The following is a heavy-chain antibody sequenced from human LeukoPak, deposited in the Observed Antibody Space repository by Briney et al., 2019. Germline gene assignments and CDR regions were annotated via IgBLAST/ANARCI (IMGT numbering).Heavy chain of an antibody. Sequence: ASVKVSCKASGDTFIGYYMHWVRQAPGQGLEWMGWIDPNSGGTNYAQKFQGRVTMTRDTSISTAYMELSRLRSDDTAVYYCARGVFGLGDSYFDYWGQGTLVTVSS. CDR2: IDPNSGGT. CDR3: ARGVFGLGDSYFDY. CDR1: GDTFIGYY. D-gene: IGHD3-10*01. V-gene: IGHV1-2*02. J-gene: IGHJ4*02.